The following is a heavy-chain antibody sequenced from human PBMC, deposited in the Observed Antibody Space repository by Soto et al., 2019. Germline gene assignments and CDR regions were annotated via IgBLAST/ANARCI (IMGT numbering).Heavy chain of an antibody. CDR1: GFTFSSYA. CDR2: ISGSGGST. Sequence: EVQLLESGGGLVQPGGSLRLSCAASGFTFSSYAMSWVRQAPGKGLEWVSAISGSGGSTYYADSVKGRFTISRDNSKNTLYLQMNSVRAEDTAVYYCGKDATVITHGMDVWGQGTTVTVSS. CDR3: GKDATVITHGMDV. J-gene: IGHJ6*02. V-gene: IGHV3-23*01. D-gene: IGHD3-16*01.